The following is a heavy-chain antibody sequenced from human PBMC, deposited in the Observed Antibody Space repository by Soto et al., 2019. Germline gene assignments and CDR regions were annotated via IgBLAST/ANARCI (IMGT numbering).Heavy chain of an antibody. D-gene: IGHD3-10*01. CDR3: ARGLVLLWFGEMGNWFDP. V-gene: IGHV4-31*01. J-gene: IGHJ5*02. CDR1: GGSISSGGYY. Sequence: TSKTLSLTCTVSGGSISSGGYYWSWILQHPVKGLECIGYIYDSGSTYYNPSLNSLVTISVDTSKNQFSLNLSSLTAADTAVYYCARGLVLLWFGEMGNWFDPWGQGTLVTVSS. CDR2: IYDSGST.